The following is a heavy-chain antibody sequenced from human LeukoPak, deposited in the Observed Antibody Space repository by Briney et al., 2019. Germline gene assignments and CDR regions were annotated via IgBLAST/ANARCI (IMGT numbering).Heavy chain of an antibody. CDR1: GYTFTGYY. CDR3: ARAESYDYVWGSYRYPWFDP. Sequence: EASVKVSCKASGYTFTGYYMHWVRQAPGQGLEWMGWINPNSGGTNYAQKFQGRVTMTRDTSISTAYMELSRLRSDDTAVYYCARAESYDYVWGSYRYPWFDPWGQGTLVTVSS. J-gene: IGHJ5*02. V-gene: IGHV1-2*02. D-gene: IGHD3-16*02. CDR2: INPNSGGT.